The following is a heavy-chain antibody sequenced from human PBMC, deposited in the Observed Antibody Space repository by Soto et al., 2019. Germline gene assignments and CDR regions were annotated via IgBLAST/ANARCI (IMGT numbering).Heavy chain of an antibody. CDR3: GGRERQWLRGWFVP. J-gene: IGHJ5*02. V-gene: IGHV4-34*01. D-gene: IGHD5-18*01. CDR2: INHSGST. CDR1: GGSFSGYY. Sequence: QVQLQQWGAGLLKPSETLSLTCAVYGGSFSGYYWSWIRQPPGKGLEWIGEINHSGSTNYNPSLRGRLPIPVDTSKNRFPLKLGSVPAAARAGYSGGGRERQWLRGWFVPWGQGTLVTVSS.